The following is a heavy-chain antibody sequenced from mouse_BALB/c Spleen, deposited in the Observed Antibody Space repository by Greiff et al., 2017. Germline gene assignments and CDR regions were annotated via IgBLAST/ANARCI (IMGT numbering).Heavy chain of an antibody. D-gene: IGHD2-1*01. CDR2: ISSGSSTI. J-gene: IGHJ2*01. V-gene: IGHV5-17*02. CDR3: AGSTLKY. CDR1: GFTFSSFG. Sequence: EVKLQESGGGLVQPGGSRKLSCAASGFTFSSFGMHWVRQAPEKGLEWVAYISSGSSTIYYADTVKGRFTISRDNPKNTLFLQMTSLRSEDTAMYYCAGSTLKYWGQGTTLTVSS.